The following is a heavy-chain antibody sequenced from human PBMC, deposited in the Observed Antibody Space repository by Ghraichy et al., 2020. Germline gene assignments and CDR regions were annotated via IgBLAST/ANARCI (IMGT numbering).Heavy chain of an antibody. D-gene: IGHD3-22*01. Sequence: SGPTLVKPTQTLTLTCNLNGFSLRTSVVGVTWIRQPPRKGPGVASVIYWDDDKRYSPSLESRLTITEDTSKNQVVFTMTNMDPVDTATYYCAHLITNSSGAFDIWGQGTMVTVSS. V-gene: IGHV2-5*02. CDR1: GFSLRTSVVG. CDR3: AHLITNSSGAFDI. J-gene: IGHJ3*02. CDR2: IYWDDDK.